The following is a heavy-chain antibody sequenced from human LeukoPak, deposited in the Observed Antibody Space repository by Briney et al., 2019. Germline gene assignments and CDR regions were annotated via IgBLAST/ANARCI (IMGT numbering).Heavy chain of an antibody. J-gene: IGHJ5*02. CDR2: IYYSGST. V-gene: IGHV4-39*07. D-gene: IGHD2-2*01. Sequence: SETLSLTCTVSGGSISSSSYYWGWIRQPPGKGLEWIGSIYYSGSTYYNPSLKSRVTISVDTSKNQFSLKLSSVTAADTAVYYCARVCGDMGPAATYWFDPWGQGTLVTVSS. CDR3: ARVCGDMGPAATYWFDP. CDR1: GGSISSSSYY.